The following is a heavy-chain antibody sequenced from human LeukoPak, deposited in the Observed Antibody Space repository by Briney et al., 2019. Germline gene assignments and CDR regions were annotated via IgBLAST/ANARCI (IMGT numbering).Heavy chain of an antibody. J-gene: IGHJ4*02. CDR1: GGSISNSNYY. CDR3: GTIRK. Sequence: SETLSLTCTVSGGSISNSNYYWGWIRQPPGKGLEWIGSIYYNGNTYNNPSLKSRVTISVDTSKNHFSLNLSSVTAADTAVYYCGTIRKWGQGTLVTVS. V-gene: IGHV4-39*01. CDR2: IYYNGNT. D-gene: IGHD1-14*01.